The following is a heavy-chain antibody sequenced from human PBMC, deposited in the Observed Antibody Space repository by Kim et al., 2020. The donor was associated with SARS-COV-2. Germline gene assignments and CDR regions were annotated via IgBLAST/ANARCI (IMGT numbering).Heavy chain of an antibody. CDR2: INPSGGST. CDR3: ARDGRRNGPEKPTWYYYGMDV. CDR1: GYTFTSYY. V-gene: IGHV1-46*01. D-gene: IGHD2-15*01. J-gene: IGHJ6*02. Sequence: ASVKVSCKASGYTFTSYYMHWVRQAPGQGLEWMGIINPSGGSTSYAQKFQGRVTMTRDTSTSTVYMELSSLRSEDTAVYYCARDGRRNGPEKPTWYYYGMDVWGQGTTVTVSS.